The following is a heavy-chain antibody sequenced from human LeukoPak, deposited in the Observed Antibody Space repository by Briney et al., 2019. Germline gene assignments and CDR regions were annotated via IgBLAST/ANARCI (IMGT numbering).Heavy chain of an antibody. J-gene: IGHJ5*02. CDR3: AKDPYSSAWFSRDWFDP. CDR2: ISGSGGST. Sequence: GGTLRLSCAASGFTFSSYGMSWVRQAPGKGLEWVSAISGSGGSTYYADSVKGRFTISRDNSKNTLYLQMNSLRAEDTAVYYCAKDPYSSAWFSRDWFDPWDQGTLVTVSS. V-gene: IGHV3-23*01. CDR1: GFTFSSYG. D-gene: IGHD6-13*01.